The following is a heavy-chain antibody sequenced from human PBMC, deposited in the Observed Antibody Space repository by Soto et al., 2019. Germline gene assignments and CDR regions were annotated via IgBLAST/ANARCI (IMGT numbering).Heavy chain of an antibody. V-gene: IGHV3-33*01. CDR1: GFTFSSYG. J-gene: IGHJ4*02. Sequence: QVQLVESGGGVVQPGRSLRLSCAASGFTFSSYGMHWVRQAPGKGLEGVAVIWYDGSNKYYADSVKGRFTISRDNSKNTLYLQMNSLRAEDTAVYYCARDFHDYFDYWGQGTLVTVSS. CDR3: ARDFHDYFDY. CDR2: IWYDGSNK.